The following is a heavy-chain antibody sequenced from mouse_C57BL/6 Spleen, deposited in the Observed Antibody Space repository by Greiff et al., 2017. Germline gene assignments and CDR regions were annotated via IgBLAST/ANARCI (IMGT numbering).Heavy chain of an antibody. CDR2: INPSSGYT. V-gene: IGHV1-7*01. Sequence: VQLQQSGAELAKPGASVKLSCKASGYTFTSYWMHWVKQRPGQGLEWIGYINPSSGYTKYNQKFKDKATLTADKSSSTAYMQLSSLTSEDSAVYYCARWVTTVVAASDYWGQGTTLTVSS. J-gene: IGHJ2*01. D-gene: IGHD1-1*01. CDR1: GYTFTSYW. CDR3: ARWVTTVVAASDY.